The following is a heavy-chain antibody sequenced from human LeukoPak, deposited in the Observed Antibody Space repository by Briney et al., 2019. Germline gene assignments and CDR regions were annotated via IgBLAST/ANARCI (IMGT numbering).Heavy chain of an antibody. CDR3: TRDRSRAEDD. Sequence: GRSLRLSCAASGFTFSGHWMSWVRQAAGKGLEWVANINQGGSDKYYVDSVKGRCTISRDNANNLLYLQMNSLRGEDTAVYYCTRDRSRAEDDWGQGTLVTVSS. CDR2: INQGGSDK. CDR1: GFTFSGHW. V-gene: IGHV3-7*01. J-gene: IGHJ4*02. D-gene: IGHD1-14*01.